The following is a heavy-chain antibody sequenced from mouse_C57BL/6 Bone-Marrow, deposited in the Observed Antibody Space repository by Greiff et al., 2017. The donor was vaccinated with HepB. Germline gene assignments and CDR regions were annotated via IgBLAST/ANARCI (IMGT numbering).Heavy chain of an antibody. D-gene: IGHD3-3*01. V-gene: IGHV1-49*01. CDR2: FTMYSDAT. CDR1: YFAFMASA. Sequence: LQQSGAELVRPGSSVKLSCKDSYFAFMASAMHWVKQRPGHGLEWIGSFTMYSDATEYSENFKGKATLIANTSPSTAYMELSSLACEDSAVYYCASWGGGPAYCCFGVWGRGAAGTVSS. J-gene: IGHJ1*03. CDR3: ASWGGGPAYCCFGV.